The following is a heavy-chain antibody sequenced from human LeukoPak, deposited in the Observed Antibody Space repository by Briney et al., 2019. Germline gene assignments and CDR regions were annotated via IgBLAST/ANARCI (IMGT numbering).Heavy chain of an antibody. D-gene: IGHD2-15*01. CDR2: ISSNGGST. Sequence: GGSLRLSCAASGFTFSSYAMHWVRQAPGKGLEYVSAISSNGGSTYYANSVKGRFTISRDNSKNTLYLQMGSLRAEDMAVYYCARAGRYCSGGSCYSGFDYWGQGTLVTVSS. CDR3: ARAGRYCSGGSCYSGFDY. J-gene: IGHJ4*02. CDR1: GFTFSSYA. V-gene: IGHV3-64*01.